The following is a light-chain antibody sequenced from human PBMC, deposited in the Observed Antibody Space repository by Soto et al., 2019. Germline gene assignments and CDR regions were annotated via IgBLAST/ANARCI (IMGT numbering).Light chain of an antibody. CDR3: AAWDDSLNGYA. CDR1: NSNIGTNT. Sequence: QSVLTQPPSASATPGQRVTISCSGSNSNIGTNTVNWYQQLPGTAPRLLIYTNNQRPSGVPQRFSGSKTGTSASLAIGGLQSEDEADYYCAAWDDSLNGYAFGTGTKVTVL. J-gene: IGLJ1*01. CDR2: TNN. V-gene: IGLV1-44*01.